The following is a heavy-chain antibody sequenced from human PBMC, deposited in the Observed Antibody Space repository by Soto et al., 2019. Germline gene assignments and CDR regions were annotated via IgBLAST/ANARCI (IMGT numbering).Heavy chain of an antibody. CDR2: ISGSGVST. V-gene: IGHV3-23*01. J-gene: IGHJ6*02. CDR3: SRDRTFNFYYGMDV. CDR1: GFTFKDFA. Sequence: EVQLLESEGALVQPGGSLRLSCAASGFTFKDFAMSWVRLAPGRGLEWVSGISGSGVSTYYAASVKGRFTISRDNSNITVYLQMNSLRDEDTAIYYCSRDRTFNFYYGMDVWGQGTTVTVSS.